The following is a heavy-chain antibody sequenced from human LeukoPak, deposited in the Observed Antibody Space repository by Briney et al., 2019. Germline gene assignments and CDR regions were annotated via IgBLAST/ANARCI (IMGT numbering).Heavy chain of an antibody. CDR2: INLNSGGT. V-gene: IGHV1-2*02. CDR1: GYTFTDYY. J-gene: IGHJ4*02. CDR3: ARDAGYCTGGSCWYFDH. D-gene: IGHD2-15*01. Sequence: ASVKVSCKASGYTFTDYYMHWVRQAPGQGLERMGCINLNSGGTNFAQRFQGRVTMTRDTSISTAYMDLSRLISDDTAVYYCARDAGYCTGGSCWYFDHWGQGTLVTVSS.